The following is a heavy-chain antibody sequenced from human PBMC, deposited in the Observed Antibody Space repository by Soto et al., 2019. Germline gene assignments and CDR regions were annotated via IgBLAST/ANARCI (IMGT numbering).Heavy chain of an antibody. CDR2: IYYSGST. CDR3: ARNYYDSSGYYLDLGFDY. D-gene: IGHD3-22*01. V-gene: IGHV4-30-4*01. Sequence: SETLSLTCTVSGGSISSGDYYWSWIRQPPGKGLEWIGYIYYSGSTYYNPSLKSRVTISVDTSKNQFSLKLSSVTAADTAVYYCARNYYDSSGYYLDLGFDYWGQGTLATVSS. J-gene: IGHJ4*02. CDR1: GGSISSGDYY.